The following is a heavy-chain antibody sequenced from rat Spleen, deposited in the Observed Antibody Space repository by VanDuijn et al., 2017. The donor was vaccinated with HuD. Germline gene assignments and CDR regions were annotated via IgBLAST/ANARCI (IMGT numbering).Heavy chain of an antibody. CDR2: ISSGGST. D-gene: IGHD1-10*01. CDR1: GFSLSSYG. J-gene: IGHJ4*01. CDR3: TRSPYNNYVMDA. V-gene: IGHV2S8*01. Sequence: QVQLKESGPGLVQPSQTLSLTCTVSGFSLSSYGVIWVRQPPGKGLEWIAAISSGGSTYYNSALKSRLSISRDTSKNQVFLKMNSLQTDDTAIYYCTRSPYNNYVMDAWGQGASVTVSS.